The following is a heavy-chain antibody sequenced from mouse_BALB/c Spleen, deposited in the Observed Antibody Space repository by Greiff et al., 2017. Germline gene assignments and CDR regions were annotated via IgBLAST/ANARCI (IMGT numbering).Heavy chain of an antibody. CDR3: ARGVRLGAWFAY. J-gene: IGHJ3*01. CDR2: ISYIGST. Sequence: EVQLVEPGPSLVKPSQSLSLTCSATGDSFTSGYWNWIRKFPGNKLEYMGYISYIGSTYYNQSLKSRISITRDTSKNQYYLQWNSVTTEDTATYYCARGVRLGAWFAYWGQGTLVTVSA. D-gene: IGHD2-14*01. V-gene: IGHV3-8*02. CDR1: GDSFTSGY.